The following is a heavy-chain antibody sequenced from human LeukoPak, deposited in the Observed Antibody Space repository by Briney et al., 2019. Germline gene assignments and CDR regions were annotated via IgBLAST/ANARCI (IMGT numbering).Heavy chain of an antibody. CDR3: ARARITMVRGVIGYYFDY. Sequence: GGSLRLSCVGSGFTFSSYWMHWVRQGPGKGLEWVSRISIDGSTTTYADSVKGRFTVSRDNAKNSLYLQMNSLRAEDTAVYYCARARITMVRGVIGYYFDYWGQGTLVTVSS. D-gene: IGHD3-10*01. CDR2: ISIDGSTT. J-gene: IGHJ4*02. CDR1: GFTFSSYW. V-gene: IGHV3-74*01.